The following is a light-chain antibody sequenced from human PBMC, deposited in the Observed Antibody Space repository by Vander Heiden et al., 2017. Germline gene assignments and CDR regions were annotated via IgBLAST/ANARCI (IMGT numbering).Light chain of an antibody. CDR1: QSGSSS. Sequence: EIVLTQSPATLSLSPGERATLSCRASQSGSSSLAWYQQKPGQVPRLLIYDASKRATGIPARFDGSGSGTDFTLTIRSLEPEDFAVYYCQHRSNWPITFGQGTRLEIK. J-gene: IGKJ5*01. V-gene: IGKV3-11*01. CDR3: QHRSNWPIT. CDR2: DAS.